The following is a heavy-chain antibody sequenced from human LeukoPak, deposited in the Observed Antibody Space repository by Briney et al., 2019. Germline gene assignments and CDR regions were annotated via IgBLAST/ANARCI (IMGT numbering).Heavy chain of an antibody. J-gene: IGHJ4*02. CDR1: GFTFSSYS. D-gene: IGHD3-10*01. CDR2: ISSSSSNI. Sequence: GGSLRLSCTASGFTFSSYSMNWVRQAPGKGLEWVSYISSSSSNIFYADSMKGRFTISRDDAQNSLYLQMNSLRAEDTAVYYCATAGRYGSQYYFDYWGQGTLVTVSS. V-gene: IGHV3-21*01. CDR3: ATAGRYGSQYYFDY.